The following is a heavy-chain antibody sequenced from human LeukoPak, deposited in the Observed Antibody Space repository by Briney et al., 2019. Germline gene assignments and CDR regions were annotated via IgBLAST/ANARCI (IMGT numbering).Heavy chain of an antibody. Sequence: ASVKVSCKASGCTFSSYGISWVRQAPGQGLEWMGRIIPILGIANYAQKFQGRVTITADKSTSTAYMELSSLRSEDTAVYYCARDRETYYYGSGSYRHWGQGTLVTVSS. CDR1: GCTFSSYG. CDR3: ARDRETYYYGSGSYRH. V-gene: IGHV1-69*04. J-gene: IGHJ4*02. D-gene: IGHD3-10*01. CDR2: IIPILGIA.